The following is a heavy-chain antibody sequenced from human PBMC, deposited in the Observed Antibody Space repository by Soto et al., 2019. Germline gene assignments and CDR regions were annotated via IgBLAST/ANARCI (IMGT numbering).Heavy chain of an antibody. CDR2: IIPIFGTA. J-gene: IGHJ4*02. CDR3: ARASYYYDSSGYYYSLGIDY. V-gene: IGHV1-69*12. Sequence: QVQLVQSGAEVKKPGSSVKVSCKASGGTFSSYAISWVRQAPGQGLEWMGGIIPIFGTANYAQKFQGRVTITADEHTSSAYMELRSLRSEDTAVYYCARASYYYDSSGYYYSLGIDYWGQGTLVTVSS. D-gene: IGHD3-22*01. CDR1: GGTFSSYA.